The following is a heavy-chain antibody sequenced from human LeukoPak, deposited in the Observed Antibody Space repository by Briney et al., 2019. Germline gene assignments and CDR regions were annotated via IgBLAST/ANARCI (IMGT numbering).Heavy chain of an antibody. CDR3: ARDLTTGTLPLNWFDP. Sequence: SETLSLTCTVSGGSISSYYWSWIRQPPGKGLEWIGYIYTSGSTNYNPSLKSRVTMSVDTSKNQFSLKLSSVTAADTAVYYCARDLTTGTLPLNWFDPWGQGTLVTVSS. CDR2: IYTSGST. CDR1: GGSISSYY. J-gene: IGHJ5*02. V-gene: IGHV4-4*08. D-gene: IGHD1-1*01.